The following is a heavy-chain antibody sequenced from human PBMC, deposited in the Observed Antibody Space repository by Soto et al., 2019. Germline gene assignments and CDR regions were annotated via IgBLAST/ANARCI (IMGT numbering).Heavy chain of an antibody. CDR3: ARDDSPDYGDAYVY. CDR2: MNPNSGNT. Sequence: ASVKVSCKASGYTFTSYDINWVRQATGQGLEWMGWMNPNSGNTGYAQKFQGRVTMTRNTSISTAYMELSSLRSEDTAVYYCARDDSPDYGDAYVYWGQGTLVTVSS. D-gene: IGHD4-17*01. J-gene: IGHJ4*02. V-gene: IGHV1-8*01. CDR1: GYTFTSYD.